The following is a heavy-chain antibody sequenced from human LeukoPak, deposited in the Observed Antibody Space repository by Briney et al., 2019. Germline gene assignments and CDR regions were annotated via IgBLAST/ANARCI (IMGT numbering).Heavy chain of an antibody. Sequence: GASVKVSCKASGYTFTSYGFIWVRQVPGQGLEWMGWISGYNGNTNYAQKLQDRVTMTTDTSTSTAYMELRSLRSDDTAVYYCARGREYRDAFDIWGQGTMVTVSS. CDR3: ARGREYRDAFDI. CDR1: GYTFTSYG. J-gene: IGHJ3*02. D-gene: IGHD3-10*01. CDR2: ISGYNGNT. V-gene: IGHV1-18*01.